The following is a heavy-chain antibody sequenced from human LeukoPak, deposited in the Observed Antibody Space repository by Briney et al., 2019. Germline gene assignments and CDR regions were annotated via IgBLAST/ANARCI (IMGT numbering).Heavy chain of an antibody. CDR3: ARGRGAARPNYYYMDV. CDR2: INHSGST. Sequence: PSETLSLTCAVYGGSFSGYYWSRIRQPPGKGLEWIGEINHSGSTNYNPSLKSRVTISVDTSKNQFSLKLSSVTAADTAVYYCARGRGAARPNYYYMDVWGKGTTVTVSS. V-gene: IGHV4-34*01. D-gene: IGHD6-6*01. J-gene: IGHJ6*03. CDR1: GGSFSGYY.